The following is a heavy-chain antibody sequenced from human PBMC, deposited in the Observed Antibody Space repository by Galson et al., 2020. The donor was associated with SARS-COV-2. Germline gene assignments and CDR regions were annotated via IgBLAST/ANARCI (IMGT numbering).Heavy chain of an antibody. CDR2: NSGSGTTI. V-gene: IGHV3-11*01. Sequence: TGGSLRLSCAASGFTLSDYYMSWIRQAPGKGLEWVSYNSGSGTTIYYADSVKGRFTISRDNAKNSLYLQMNSLRAEDTAVYYCARDKGIVVVPNAFDIWGQGTMVTVSS. CDR3: ARDKGIVVVPNAFDI. CDR1: GFTLSDYY. D-gene: IGHD2-2*01. J-gene: IGHJ3*02.